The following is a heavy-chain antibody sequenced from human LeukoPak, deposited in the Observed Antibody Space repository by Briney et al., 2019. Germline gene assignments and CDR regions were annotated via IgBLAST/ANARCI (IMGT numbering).Heavy chain of an antibody. J-gene: IGHJ3*02. CDR2: INPTGGDT. Sequence: ASVKVSCKASGYTLTSYYLHWVRQVPGQGLEWMGIINPTGGDTTYPQKFQGRVAMTRDTSTSTVYMELSSLSSDDTAVYYCARGLQLSPRSAFDIWGQGTLVTVSS. V-gene: IGHV1-46*01. CDR3: ARGLQLSPRSAFDI. CDR1: GYTLTSYY. D-gene: IGHD6-13*01.